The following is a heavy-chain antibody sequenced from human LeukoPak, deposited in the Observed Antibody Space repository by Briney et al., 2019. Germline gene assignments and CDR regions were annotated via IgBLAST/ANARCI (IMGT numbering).Heavy chain of an antibody. J-gene: IGHJ4*02. Sequence: GESLKISCKGSGYSFTSYWIGWVRQMAGKGLEWMGIIYHGRSDTRYSPSVQGQVSVSADKSIRTTYLQWGSLKASDAAMYDCARQSPQYSGSYWSFDYWGQGTLVTVSS. CDR2: IYHGRSDT. D-gene: IGHD1-26*01. CDR3: ARQSPQYSGSYWSFDY. V-gene: IGHV5-51*01. CDR1: GYSFTSYW.